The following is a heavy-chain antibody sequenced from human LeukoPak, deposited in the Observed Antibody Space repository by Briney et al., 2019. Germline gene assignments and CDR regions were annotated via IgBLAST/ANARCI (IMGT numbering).Heavy chain of an antibody. J-gene: IGHJ4*02. Sequence: ASVKVSCKASGYTFTGYYMHRVRQAPGQGLEWMGRIIPNSGGTKYAQKFQGRVTMTRDTSTSTVYMELSSLRSEDTAVYYCAGPLGYDSSGYYSWGQGTLVTVSS. CDR2: IIPNSGGT. V-gene: IGHV1-2*06. D-gene: IGHD3-22*01. CDR1: GYTFTGYY. CDR3: AGPLGYDSSGYYS.